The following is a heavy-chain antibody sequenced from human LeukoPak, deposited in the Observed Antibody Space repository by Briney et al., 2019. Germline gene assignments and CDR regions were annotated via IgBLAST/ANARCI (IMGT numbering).Heavy chain of an antibody. CDR3: AREGIGRY. Sequence: SETLSLTCTVSGGSISSYSYYWGWIRQPPGKGLEWIGSIYYSGSTYNNPSLKSRVTISVDTSKNQFSLKLSSVTAADTAVYYCAREGIGRYWGQGTLVTVSS. D-gene: IGHD2-21*01. CDR1: GGSISSYSYY. CDR2: IYYSGST. V-gene: IGHV4-39*07. J-gene: IGHJ4*02.